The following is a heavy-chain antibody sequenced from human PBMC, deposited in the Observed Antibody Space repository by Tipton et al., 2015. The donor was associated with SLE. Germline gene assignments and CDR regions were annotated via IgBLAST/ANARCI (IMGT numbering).Heavy chain of an antibody. J-gene: IGHJ6*03. CDR2: FYYGKST. Sequence: TLSLTCIVSGGSISRSNFYWAWIRQPPGKGLEWIGSFYYGKSTFYNPSLKSRVTISVDTSKNQFSLKLSSVTAADTAVYYCARTTLNGGYYYMDVWGQGTAVTVTS. V-gene: IGHV4-39*07. D-gene: IGHD1-1*01. CDR3: ARTTLNGGYYYMDV. CDR1: GGSISRSNFY.